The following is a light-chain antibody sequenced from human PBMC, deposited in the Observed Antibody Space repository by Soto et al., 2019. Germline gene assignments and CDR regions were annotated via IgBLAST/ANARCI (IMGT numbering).Light chain of an antibody. V-gene: IGKV3-11*01. CDR3: QQRSNWPPVLT. J-gene: IGKJ4*01. CDR2: GAS. CDR1: QSVSSH. Sequence: EIVLTQSPASLPLSPGERATLSCRASQSVSSHLAWFQQRPGQAPRLLIYGASNRATGIPARFGGSGSGTNFPLTISSLEPEDFAVYYCQQRSNWPPVLTFGGGTKVEIK.